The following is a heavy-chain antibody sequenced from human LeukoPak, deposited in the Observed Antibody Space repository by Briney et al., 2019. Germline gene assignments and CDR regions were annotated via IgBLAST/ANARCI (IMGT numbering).Heavy chain of an antibody. CDR2: MNPNSGNT. D-gene: IGHD3-16*01. Sequence: ASVKVFCKASGYTFTSYDINWVRQATGQGLEWMGWMNPNSGNTGYAQKFQGRVTITRNTSISTAYMELSSLRSEDTAVYYCARFSEITPYDWWGQGTLVTVSS. CDR3: ARFSEITPYDW. CDR1: GYTFTSYD. J-gene: IGHJ4*02. V-gene: IGHV1-8*03.